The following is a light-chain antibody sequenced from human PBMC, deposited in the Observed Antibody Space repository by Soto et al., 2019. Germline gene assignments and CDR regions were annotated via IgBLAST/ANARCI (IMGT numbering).Light chain of an antibody. Sequence: AIQLTQSPSSLSASVGDRVTITCRASQDIRGALAWYQQKPGKPTKLLIFDVSSLQSGVPSRFSGSGSGTDFTLTISSLQPEDFATYYCQQFNTYPITFGQGTRLEIK. V-gene: IGKV1-13*02. CDR2: DVS. J-gene: IGKJ5*01. CDR3: QQFNTYPIT. CDR1: QDIRGA.